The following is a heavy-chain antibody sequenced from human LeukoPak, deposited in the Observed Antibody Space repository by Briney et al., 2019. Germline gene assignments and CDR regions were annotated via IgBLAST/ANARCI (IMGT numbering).Heavy chain of an antibody. V-gene: IGHV4-59*01. D-gene: IGHD3-22*01. CDR2: IYYSGST. CDR3: ATITEDSSGYYYVGY. Sequence: SETLSLTCTVSGGSISSYYWSWIRQPPGKGLEWIGYIYYSGSTNYNPSLKSRVTISVETSKNQFSLKLSSVTAADTAVYYCATITEDSSGYYYVGYWGQGTLVTVSS. J-gene: IGHJ4*02. CDR1: GGSISSYY.